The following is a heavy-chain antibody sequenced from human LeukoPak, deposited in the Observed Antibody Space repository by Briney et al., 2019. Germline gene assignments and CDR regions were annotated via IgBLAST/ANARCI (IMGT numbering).Heavy chain of an antibody. CDR3: ARDPPLDSSDFDS. Sequence: ASVKVSCKASGYTFTGYYMHWVRQAPGQGLEWMGWINPNSGGTNYAQKFQGRVTMTRDTSISTAYMELSRLRSDDTAVYYCARDPPLDSSDFDSWGQGTLVTVSS. D-gene: IGHD3-22*01. CDR2: INPNSGGT. V-gene: IGHV1-2*02. CDR1: GYTFTGYY. J-gene: IGHJ4*02.